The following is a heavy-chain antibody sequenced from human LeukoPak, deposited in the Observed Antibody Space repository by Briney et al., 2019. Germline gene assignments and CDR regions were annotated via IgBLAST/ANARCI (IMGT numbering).Heavy chain of an antibody. J-gene: IGHJ4*02. D-gene: IGHD6-13*01. CDR1: GYTFTSYY. Sequence: ASVKVSCKASGYTFTSYYMHWVRQAPGQGLEWMGWINPNSGGTNYAQKFQGRVTMTRDTSISTAYMELSRLRSDDTAVYYCARPGSSSLTRPVFDYWGRGTLVTVSS. CDR3: ARPGSSSLTRPVFDY. V-gene: IGHV1-2*02. CDR2: INPNSGGT.